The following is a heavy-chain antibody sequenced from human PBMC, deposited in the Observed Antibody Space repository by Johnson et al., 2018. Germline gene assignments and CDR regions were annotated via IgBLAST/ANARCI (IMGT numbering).Heavy chain of an antibody. V-gene: IGHV3-30-3*01. D-gene: IGHD3-10*01. J-gene: IGHJ6*02. Sequence: VQLVESGGGVVQPGRSLRLSCAASGFTFSSYAMHWVRQAPGKGLEWVAVISYDGSNKYYADSVKGRFTISRDNSKNTLYLQMNSLRAEDTAVYYCARGLGGRGYYYYGMDVWGQGTTVTVSS. CDR2: ISYDGSNK. CDR3: ARGLGGRGYYYYGMDV. CDR1: GFTFSSYA.